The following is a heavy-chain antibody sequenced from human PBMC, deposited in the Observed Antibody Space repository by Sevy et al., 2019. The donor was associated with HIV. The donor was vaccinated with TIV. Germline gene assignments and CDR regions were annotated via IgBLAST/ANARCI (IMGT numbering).Heavy chain of an antibody. CDR1: GGSISSSSQF. CDR2: VYNSGTT. D-gene: IGHD3-9*01. CDR3: ARQLSYYDSLTGSQRGYWLDT. Sequence: SETLSLTCTVSGGSISSSSQFWAWIRQSPGKELEWIGNVYNSGTTEYNPSLKSRITISVDTSKNKFSLKLTTVTAADTAVYYCARQLSYYDSLTGSQRGYWLDTWGHGNLVTVSS. J-gene: IGHJ5*01. V-gene: IGHV4-39*01.